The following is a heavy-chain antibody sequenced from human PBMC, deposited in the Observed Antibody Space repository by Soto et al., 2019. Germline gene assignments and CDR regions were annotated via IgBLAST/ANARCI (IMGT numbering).Heavy chain of an antibody. V-gene: IGHV3-23*01. D-gene: IGHD2-8*02. CDR2: ISGSSGST. CDR1: GFTFSSYA. CDR3: AKGGVQVFDY. Sequence: EVQLLESGGGLVQPGGSLRLSCAASGFTFSSYAMSWVRQAPGKGLEWVSTISGSSGSTYYADSVKGRFTISRDNSKNPLYLQMNSLRAEDTAVYYCAKGGVQVFDYWGQGTLVTVSS. J-gene: IGHJ4*02.